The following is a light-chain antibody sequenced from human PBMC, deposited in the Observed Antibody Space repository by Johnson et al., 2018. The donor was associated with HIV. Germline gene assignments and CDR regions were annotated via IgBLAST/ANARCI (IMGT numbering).Light chain of an antibody. CDR1: SSNIESDY. J-gene: IGLJ1*01. V-gene: IGLV1-51*01. CDR3: GTWDSSLNAYV. Sequence: QSVLTQPPSVSAAPGQKVDISCSGSSSNIESDYVSWYQQLPGTAPKLLIYDNNKRPSGIPDRFFGSKSGTSATLDITGLQTGDECDYYCGTWDSSLNAYVFGTGTKVTVL. CDR2: DNN.